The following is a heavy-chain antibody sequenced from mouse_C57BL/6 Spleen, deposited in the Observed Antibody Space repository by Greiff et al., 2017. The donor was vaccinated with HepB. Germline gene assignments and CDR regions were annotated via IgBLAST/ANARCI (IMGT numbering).Heavy chain of an antibody. Sequence: VQLQQPGAELVRPGSSVKLSCKASGYTFTSYWMHWVKQRPIQGLEWIGNIDPSDSETHYNQKFKDKATLTVDKSSSTAYMQLSSLTSEDSAVYYCARGDYYGSSYVCWGQGTLVTVSA. D-gene: IGHD1-1*01. CDR3: ARGDYYGSSYVC. CDR2: IDPSDSET. V-gene: IGHV1-52*01. CDR1: GYTFTSYW. J-gene: IGHJ3*01.